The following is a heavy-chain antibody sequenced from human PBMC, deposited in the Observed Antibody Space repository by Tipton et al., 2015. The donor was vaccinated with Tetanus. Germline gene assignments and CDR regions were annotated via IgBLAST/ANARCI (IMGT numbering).Heavy chain of an antibody. CDR1: GDSVTIGTYY. CDR2: VYYSGTT. J-gene: IGHJ5*02. Sequence: TLSLTCTVSGDSVTIGTYYWGWIRQPPGKGLEWIGSVYYSGTTYYNASLESRVTISIDTSKSQISMKLTSVTAADTAVYYCATQTDNWFDPWGQGILVTVSS. CDR3: ATQTDNWFDP. V-gene: IGHV4-39*01.